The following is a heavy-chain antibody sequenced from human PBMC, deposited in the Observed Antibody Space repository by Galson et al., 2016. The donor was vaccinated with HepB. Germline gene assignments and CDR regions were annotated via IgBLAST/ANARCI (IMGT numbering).Heavy chain of an antibody. D-gene: IGHD6-19*01. V-gene: IGHV3-7*03. CDR1: GFTFTNAW. Sequence: SLRLSCAASGFTFTNAWMNWVRQAPGKGLEWVAGIKEDGSKTSYVDSVKGRFTISRDNVENSLYLQMNSLRAEDTAVYYCARYGDEAGWNFQHWGQGTLVTVSS. J-gene: IGHJ1*01. CDR3: ARYGDEAGWNFQH. CDR2: IKEDGSKT.